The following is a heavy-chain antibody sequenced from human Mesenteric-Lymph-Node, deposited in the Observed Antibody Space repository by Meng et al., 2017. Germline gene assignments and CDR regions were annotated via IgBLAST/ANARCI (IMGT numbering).Heavy chain of an antibody. J-gene: IGHJ4*02. CDR2: ISSSGSTI. Sequence: GESLKISCAASGFTFSSYEMNWVRQAPGKGLEWVSYISSSGSTIYYADSVKGRFTISRDNSKNTLYLQMNSLRAEDTAVYYCARDPTKWELLLGCYFDYWGQGTLVTVSS. D-gene: IGHD1-26*01. CDR3: ARDPTKWELLLGCYFDY. V-gene: IGHV3-48*03. CDR1: GFTFSSYE.